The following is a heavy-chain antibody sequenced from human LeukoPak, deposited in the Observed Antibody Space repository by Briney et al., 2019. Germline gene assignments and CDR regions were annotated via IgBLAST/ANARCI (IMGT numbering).Heavy chain of an antibody. CDR1: GGSFSGYY. V-gene: IGHV4-34*01. Sequence: PSETLSLTCAVYGGSFSGYYWSWLRKPPGKGLEWLGEINHSASTNYNPSLKSRVTISVDTSKNQFSLKLSSVTAADTTVYYCARAHSSSWDDYWGQGTLVTVSS. J-gene: IGHJ4*02. CDR2: INHSAST. CDR3: ARAHSSSWDDY. D-gene: IGHD6-13*01.